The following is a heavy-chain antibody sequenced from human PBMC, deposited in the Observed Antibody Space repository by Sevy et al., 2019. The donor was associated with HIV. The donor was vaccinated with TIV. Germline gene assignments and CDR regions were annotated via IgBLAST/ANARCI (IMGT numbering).Heavy chain of an antibody. V-gene: IGHV3-23*01. CDR1: GFNFHIYS. Sequence: GGSLRLSCAVSGFNFHIYSMSWVRQAPGKGLEWVSTLSFACGEINYADSVKGRFSISRADSKNTLYLQRNSLRAEYTAVYFCAGEGCTRPHDYWGQGTLVTVSS. J-gene: IGHJ4*02. D-gene: IGHD2-8*01. CDR2: LSFACGEI. CDR3: AGEGCTRPHDY.